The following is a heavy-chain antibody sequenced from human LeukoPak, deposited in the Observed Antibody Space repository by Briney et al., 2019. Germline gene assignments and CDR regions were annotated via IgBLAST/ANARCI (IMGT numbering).Heavy chain of an antibody. Sequence: GGSLRLSCAASGFTFNSYSMNWVRQAPGKGLEWVSSISSSSGYIYYADSVKGRFTISRDNAKNSLFLQMNSLRAEDTAVYYCARDTDDFWSGYYAFDIWGQGTMVTVSS. CDR3: ARDTDDFWSGYYAFDI. CDR2: ISSSSGYI. D-gene: IGHD3-3*01. J-gene: IGHJ3*02. CDR1: GFTFNSYS. V-gene: IGHV3-21*01.